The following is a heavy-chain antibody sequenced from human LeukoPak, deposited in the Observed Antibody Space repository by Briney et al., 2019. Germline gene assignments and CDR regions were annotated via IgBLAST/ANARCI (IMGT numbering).Heavy chain of an antibody. CDR3: ARNCPRSEVWGAFDI. J-gene: IGHJ3*02. V-gene: IGHV4-39*01. D-gene: IGHD1-26*01. CDR1: GGSISSSSYY. CDR2: IYYSGSA. Sequence: PSETLSLTCTVSGGSISSSSYYWGWIRQPPGKGLEWIGTIYYSGSAYYNPSLKSRVTISVDTSKNQFSLKLSSVTAADTAVYYCARNCPRSEVWGAFDIWGQGTMVTVSS.